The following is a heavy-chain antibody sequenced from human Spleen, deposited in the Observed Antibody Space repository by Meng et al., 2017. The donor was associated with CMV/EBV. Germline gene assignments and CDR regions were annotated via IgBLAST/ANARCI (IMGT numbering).Heavy chain of an antibody. Sequence: GESLKISCAASGFTFSNAWMSWVRQAPGKGLEWVGRIKSKTDGGTTDYAAPVKGRFTISRDDSKNTLYLQMNSLRAEDTAVYYCARSADGYCSSTSCYGGGFFDYWGQGTLVTVSS. CDR3: ARSADGYCSSTSCYGGGFFDY. CDR2: IKSKTDGGTT. D-gene: IGHD2-2*01. CDR1: GFTFSNAW. V-gene: IGHV3-15*01. J-gene: IGHJ4*02.